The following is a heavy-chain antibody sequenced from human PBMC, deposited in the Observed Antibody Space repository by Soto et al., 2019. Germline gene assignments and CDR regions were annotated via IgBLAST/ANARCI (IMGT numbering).Heavy chain of an antibody. J-gene: IGHJ3*02. Sequence: EVQLVESGGGLVQPGGSLRLSCAASGFIFSSYWMHWVRQGPGKGLVWVSRINSDGSTTRYADSVKGRFTISRDNAKNXXXLQMNSLRXEXTXXXXXXXXGSQLDAFDIWGQGTMVTVSS. V-gene: IGHV3-74*01. CDR3: XXXGSQLDAFDI. D-gene: IGHD6-13*01. CDR1: GFIFSSYW. CDR2: INSDGSTT.